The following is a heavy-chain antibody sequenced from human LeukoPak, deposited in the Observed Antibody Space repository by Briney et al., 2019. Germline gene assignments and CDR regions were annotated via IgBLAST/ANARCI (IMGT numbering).Heavy chain of an antibody. CDR2: INTDGSSA. Sequence: GGSLRLSCAASGFTFSSYWMHWVRQSPGKGLVWVSRINTDGSSASYADSVKGRFTVSRDNAKNTLYLQMNSLRVEDTAAYYCTRDSYDSTYYYGMDVWGQGTTVTVSS. V-gene: IGHV3-74*01. D-gene: IGHD5-12*01. CDR1: GFTFSSYW. J-gene: IGHJ6*02. CDR3: TRDSYDSTYYYGMDV.